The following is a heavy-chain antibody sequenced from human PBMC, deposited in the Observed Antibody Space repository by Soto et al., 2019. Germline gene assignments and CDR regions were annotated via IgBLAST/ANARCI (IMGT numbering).Heavy chain of an antibody. J-gene: IGHJ6*02. Sequence: QPGGSLRLSCAASGFTFSSYSMNWVRQAPGKGLEWVSYISSSSSTIYYADSVKGRFTISRDNAKNSLYLQMNSLRDEDTAVYYCARDCTGCLLGYYGMDVWGQGTTVTVYS. D-gene: IGHD2-2*01. V-gene: IGHV3-48*02. CDR2: ISSSSSTI. CDR1: GFTFSSYS. CDR3: ARDCTGCLLGYYGMDV.